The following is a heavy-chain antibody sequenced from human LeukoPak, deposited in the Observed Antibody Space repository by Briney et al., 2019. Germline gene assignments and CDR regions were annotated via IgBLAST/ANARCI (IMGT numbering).Heavy chain of an antibody. Sequence: SETLSLTCTVSGGSISSYYWSWIRQPPGKGLEWIGYIYYSGSTNYNPSLKSRVTMSVDTSKNQFSLKLSSVTAADTAVYYCARGQGYYYYMDVWGKGTTVTVSS. J-gene: IGHJ6*03. CDR1: GGSISSYY. V-gene: IGHV4-59*12. CDR2: IYYSGST. CDR3: ARGQGYYYYMDV.